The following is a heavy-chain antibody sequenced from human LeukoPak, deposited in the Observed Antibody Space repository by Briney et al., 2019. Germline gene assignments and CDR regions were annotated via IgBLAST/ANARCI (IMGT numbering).Heavy chain of an antibody. Sequence: SGTLSLTCAVSGDSISSSNWWSWVRQPPGKGLEWIGEIYHSGSTNYNPSLKSRVTISLDKSKNQFSLKLSSVTAADTAAYYCATQAVPAAMALAFDIWGQGTLVTVSS. CDR1: GDSISSSNW. V-gene: IGHV4-4*02. CDR3: ATQAVPAAMALAFDI. D-gene: IGHD2-2*01. J-gene: IGHJ4*02. CDR2: IYHSGST.